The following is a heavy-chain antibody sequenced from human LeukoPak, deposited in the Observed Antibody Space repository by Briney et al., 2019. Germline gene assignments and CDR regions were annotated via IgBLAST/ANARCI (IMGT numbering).Heavy chain of an antibody. J-gene: IGHJ4*02. D-gene: IGHD2-8*01. Sequence: GGSLRLSCAASGFTFSSFVMNWVRQAPGKGLQWVSSISGSAGSTNYADSVKGRLTISRDNSKNTLYLQMNSLRAEDTAVYYCAKALNGLHAIDYWGQGTLVTVSS. V-gene: IGHV3-23*01. CDR1: GFTFSSFV. CDR3: AKALNGLHAIDY. CDR2: ISGSAGST.